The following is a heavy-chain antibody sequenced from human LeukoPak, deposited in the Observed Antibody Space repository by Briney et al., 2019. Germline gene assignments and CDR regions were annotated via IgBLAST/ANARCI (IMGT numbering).Heavy chain of an antibody. Sequence: GGSLRLSCAASGFTFSTYWMSWVRQAPGKGLEWVANIKQDGNEKYYVDSVKGRFTISRDNAKKSLYLQINSLRVEDTAVYYCAREDYYFDSSGTHYFDYWGQGTLVTVSS. J-gene: IGHJ4*02. D-gene: IGHD3-22*01. CDR2: IKQDGNEK. V-gene: IGHV3-7*01. CDR3: AREDYYFDSSGTHYFDY. CDR1: GFTFSTYW.